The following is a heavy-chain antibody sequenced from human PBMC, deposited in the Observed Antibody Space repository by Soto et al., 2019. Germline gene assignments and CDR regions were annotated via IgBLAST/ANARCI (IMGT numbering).Heavy chain of an antibody. CDR3: AAVGSNGGYYHGMDV. CDR2: FDHEDGEI. CDR1: GYRISGRS. V-gene: IGHV1-24*01. D-gene: IGHD4-4*01. Sequence: ASVKVSCKVSGYRISGRSIQWVRQAPGKGLEWVGGFDHEDGEIIYAQKFQERVTVTRDMSTSTAYMELSSLRSEDTAVYYCAAVGSNGGYYHGMDVWGQGTTVTVSS. J-gene: IGHJ6*02.